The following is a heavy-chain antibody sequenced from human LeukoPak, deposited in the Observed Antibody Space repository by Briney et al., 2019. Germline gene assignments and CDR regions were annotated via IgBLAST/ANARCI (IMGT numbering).Heavy chain of an antibody. CDR2: INHSGST. CDR1: GGSFSGYY. V-gene: IGHV4-34*01. J-gene: IGHJ4*02. Sequence: SETLSLTCAVYGGSFSGYYWSWIRQPPGKGLEWIGEINHSGSTNYNPSLKSRVTISVDTSKNQFSLKPSSVTAADTAVYYCARGNWGLFDYWGQGTLVTVSS. CDR3: ARGNWGLFDY. D-gene: IGHD7-27*01.